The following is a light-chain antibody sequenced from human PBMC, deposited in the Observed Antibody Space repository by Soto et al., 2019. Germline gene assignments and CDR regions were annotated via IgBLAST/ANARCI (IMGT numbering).Light chain of an antibody. CDR3: QKYNSGPLT. CDR1: QGISNF. V-gene: IGKV1-27*01. CDR2: SAS. Sequence: DVQMTQSPSSLSASVGDRVTITCRASQGISNFVAWYQQIAGKVPKLLIPSASPLQSGVPSRFSGSGSGTDFTLTISSLQPEDVAIYYCQKYNSGPLTFGGGTTV. J-gene: IGKJ4*01.